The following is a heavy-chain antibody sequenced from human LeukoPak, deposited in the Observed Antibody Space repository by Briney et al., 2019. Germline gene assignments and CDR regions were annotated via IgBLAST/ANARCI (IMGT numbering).Heavy chain of an antibody. V-gene: IGHV1-69*04. J-gene: IGHJ4*02. CDR2: IIPILGIA. CDR3: ANGYCSSTSCPSLDY. CDR1: GGTFSSYA. Sequence: SVRVSCKASGGTFSSYAISWVRQAPGQGLEWMGRIIPILGIANYAQKFQGRVTITADKSTSTAYMELSSLRSEDTAVYYCANGYCSSTSCPSLDYWGQGTLVTVSS. D-gene: IGHD2-2*01.